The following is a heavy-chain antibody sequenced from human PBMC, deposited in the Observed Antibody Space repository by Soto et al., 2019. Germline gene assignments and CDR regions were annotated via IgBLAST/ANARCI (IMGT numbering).Heavy chain of an antibody. V-gene: IGHV1-46*01. CDR3: GSYWGWLHDAFDI. CDR2: INPSGGST. Sequence: ASVKVSCKASGYTFTSYYMHWVRQAPGQGLEWMGIINPSGGSTSYAQKFQGRVTMTRDTSTSTVYMELSSLRSEDTAVYYCGSYWGWLHDAFDIWGQGTMVTVSS. D-gene: IGHD7-27*01. J-gene: IGHJ3*02. CDR1: GYTFTSYY.